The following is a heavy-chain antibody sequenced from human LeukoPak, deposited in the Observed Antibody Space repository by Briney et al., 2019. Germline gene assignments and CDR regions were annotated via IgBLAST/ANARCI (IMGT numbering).Heavy chain of an antibody. J-gene: IGHJ6*03. CDR3: ARGRGSSWAYYYYYMDV. CDR2: INHSGST. CDR1: GGSFSGYY. V-gene: IGHV4-34*01. D-gene: IGHD6-13*01. Sequence: SETLSLTCAVYGGSFSGYYWSWIRQPPGKGLEWIGGINHSGSTNYSPSLKSRVTISVDTSKNQFSLKLSSVTAADTAVYYCARGRGSSWAYYYYYMDVWGKGTTVTVSS.